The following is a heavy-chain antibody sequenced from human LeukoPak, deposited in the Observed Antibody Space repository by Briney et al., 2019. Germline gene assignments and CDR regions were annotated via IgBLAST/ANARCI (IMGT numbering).Heavy chain of an antibody. V-gene: IGHV4-38-2*01. CDR2: TYHSGST. J-gene: IGHJ4*02. D-gene: IGHD3-10*01. CDR1: GYSISSGYY. Sequence: SETLSLTCAVSGYSISSGYYWGWIRQPPGEGVEWIGRTYHSGSTYYNPSLKSRVPISVDTSNNQFSLKLNSVTAADTAVFYCVRGGQVLLWFGEFTHWGQGTLVTVSS. CDR3: VRGGQVLLWFGEFTH.